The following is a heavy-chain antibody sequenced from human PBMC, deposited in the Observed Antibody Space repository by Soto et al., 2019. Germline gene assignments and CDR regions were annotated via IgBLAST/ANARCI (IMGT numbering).Heavy chain of an antibody. V-gene: IGHV4-39*01. Sequence: SETLSLTCSVSSGSVSSSSYYWGWIRQPPGKGLEWIGNIYYGGSTYYNQSLKSRVTISVDTSKNQFSLKLTSVTAADTAVYYCARHNFYYYFAMDVWGQGTTVTVSS. J-gene: IGHJ6*02. CDR3: ARHNFYYYFAMDV. CDR2: IYYGGST. CDR1: SGSVSSSSYY.